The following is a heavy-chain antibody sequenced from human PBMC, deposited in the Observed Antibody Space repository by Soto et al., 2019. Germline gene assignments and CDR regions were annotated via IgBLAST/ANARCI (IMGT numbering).Heavy chain of an antibody. CDR3: ARSRWDTANHGMDV. CDR2: INPNSGGT. CDR1: GYTFTGYY. J-gene: IGHJ6*02. Sequence: ASVKVSFKASGYTFTGYYMHWVRQAPGRGLEWMGWINPNSGGTNYAQKFQGWVTMTRDTSISTAYMELSRLRSDDTAVYYCARSRWDTANHGMDVWGQGTTVTVSS. D-gene: IGHD5-18*01. V-gene: IGHV1-2*04.